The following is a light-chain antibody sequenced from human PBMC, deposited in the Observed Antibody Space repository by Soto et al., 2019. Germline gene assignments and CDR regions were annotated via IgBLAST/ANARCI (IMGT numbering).Light chain of an antibody. J-gene: IGKJ4*01. Sequence: TVMTPSPTTLSVSPGYRATLSCRAGQVVSSRYLAGYKQKPGRAPRPFIYGASSRATGIPDRFSGSGSGTDFTLTISRLEPEDVAVYYSPQYGSSPLTWGGGTKV. V-gene: IGKV3-20*01. CDR1: QVVSSRY. CDR2: GAS. CDR3: PQYGSSPLT.